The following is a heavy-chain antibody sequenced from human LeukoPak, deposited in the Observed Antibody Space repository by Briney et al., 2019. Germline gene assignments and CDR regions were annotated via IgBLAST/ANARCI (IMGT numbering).Heavy chain of an antibody. CDR2: IYTSGST. CDR1: GGSISSGSYY. CDR3: ARETTVTPHYYMDV. D-gene: IGHD4-17*01. Sequence: KPSETLSLTCTVSGGSISSGSYYWRWIRQPAGKGLEWIGRIYTSGSTNYNPSLKSRVTISVDTSKNQFTLKLSSVTAADTAVYYCARETTVTPHYYMDVWGKGTTVTVSS. V-gene: IGHV4-61*02. J-gene: IGHJ6*03.